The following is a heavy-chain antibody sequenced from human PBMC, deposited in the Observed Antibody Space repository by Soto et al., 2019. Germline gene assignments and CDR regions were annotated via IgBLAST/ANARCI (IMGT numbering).Heavy chain of an antibody. D-gene: IGHD3-9*01. CDR3: ARGPTYYDILTGLFFDY. V-gene: IGHV4-30-4*01. CDR2: IYYRGST. CDR1: GGSISSGDYY. J-gene: IGHJ4*02. Sequence: KSSETLSLTCTVSGGSISSGDYYWSWIRQPPGKGLEWIAYIYYRGSTYYSPSLRSRVTISVDTSKNQFSLKLSSVTAADTAVYYCARGPTYYDILTGLFFDYWGQGSLVT.